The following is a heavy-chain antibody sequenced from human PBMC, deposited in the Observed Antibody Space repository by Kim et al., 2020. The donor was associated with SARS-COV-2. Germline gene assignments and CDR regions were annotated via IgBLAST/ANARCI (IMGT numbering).Heavy chain of an antibody. J-gene: IGHJ4*02. CDR2: INGRSSHI. V-gene: IGHV3-21*01. D-gene: IGHD4-17*01. CDR1: GFTFSSYT. Sequence: GGSLRLSCAASGFTFSSYTIDWVRQAPGKGLEWLSSINGRSSHIYYADSVKGRFTISRDNANNLVFLQLNSLRAEDTAVYYCARQYGDYVPYFDYWGQGSLVTVSS. CDR3: ARQYGDYVPYFDY.